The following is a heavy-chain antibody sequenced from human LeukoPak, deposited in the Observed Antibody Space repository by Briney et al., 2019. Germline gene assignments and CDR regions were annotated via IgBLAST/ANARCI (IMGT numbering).Heavy chain of an antibody. V-gene: IGHV4-59*08. CDR3: ARSYSSSWFYFDY. CDR2: IYYSGST. J-gene: IGHJ4*02. Sequence: SETLSLTCTVSGGSISSYYWSWIRQPPGKGLEWIGYIYYSGSTNYNPSLKSRVTISVDTSKNQFSLKLSSVTAADTAVYYCARSYSSSWFYFDYWGQGTLVTVSS. D-gene: IGHD6-13*01. CDR1: GGSISSYY.